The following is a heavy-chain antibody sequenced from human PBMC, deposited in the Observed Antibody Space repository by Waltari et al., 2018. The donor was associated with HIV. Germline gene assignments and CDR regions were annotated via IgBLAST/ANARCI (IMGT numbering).Heavy chain of an antibody. Sequence: QLQLQESGPGLVKPSETLSLTCTVSGGSISSSSYYWGWIRQPPGKGLEWIGSIYYSGSTYYNPSLKSRVTISVDTSKNQFSLKLSSVTAADTAVYYCARRSGVGATNGGFYFDYWGQGTLVTVSS. CDR3: ARRSGVGATNGGFYFDY. V-gene: IGHV4-39*01. CDR2: IYYSGST. J-gene: IGHJ4*02. CDR1: GGSISSSSYY. D-gene: IGHD1-26*01.